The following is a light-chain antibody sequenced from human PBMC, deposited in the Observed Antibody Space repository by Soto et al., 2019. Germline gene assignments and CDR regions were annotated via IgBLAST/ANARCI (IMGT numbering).Light chain of an antibody. CDR3: QQYDNSPGT. Sequence: EIVLTQSPGTLSLSPGERATLSCRASQSLSRSYLAWYQQKRGQAPRLLIYGASGKATGIPDRSSGSGYGTALTLTISRLEPEDFAVYYCQQYDNSPGTFGQGPKVEIK. CDR2: GAS. CDR1: QSLSRSY. V-gene: IGKV3-20*01. J-gene: IGKJ1*01.